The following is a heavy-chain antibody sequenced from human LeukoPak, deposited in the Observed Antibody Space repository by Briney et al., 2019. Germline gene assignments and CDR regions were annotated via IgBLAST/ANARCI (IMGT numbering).Heavy chain of an antibody. CDR2: INHSGST. CDR3: ARHIRFWYFDL. J-gene: IGHJ2*01. Sequence: PSETLSLTCAVYGGSFSGYYWSWIRQPPGKGLEWIGEINHSGSTNYNPSLKSRVTISVDTSKNQFSLKVSSVTAADTAVYYCARHIRFWYFDLWGRGTLVTVSS. CDR1: GGSFSGYY. D-gene: IGHD2-21*01. V-gene: IGHV4-34*01.